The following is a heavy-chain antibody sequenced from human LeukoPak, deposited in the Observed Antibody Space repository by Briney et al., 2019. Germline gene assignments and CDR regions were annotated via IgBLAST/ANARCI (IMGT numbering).Heavy chain of an antibody. CDR2: MNPNSGNT. CDR1: GYTFTSYD. V-gene: IGHV1-8*01. Sequence: GASVKVSCKASGYTFTSYDINWVRQATGQGLEWMGWMNPNSGNTGYAQKFQGRVTMTRNTSISTAYMELSSLRSEDTAVYYCARVGQINYYGSGRLGYWGQGTLVTVSS. D-gene: IGHD3-10*01. CDR3: ARVGQINYYGSGRLGY. J-gene: IGHJ4*02.